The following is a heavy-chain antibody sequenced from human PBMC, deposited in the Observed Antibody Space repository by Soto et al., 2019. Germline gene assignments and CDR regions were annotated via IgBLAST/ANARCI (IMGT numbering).Heavy chain of an antibody. CDR1: GFTFSSYA. D-gene: IGHD3-9*01. CDR3: AKVLTGYYYYFEY. CDR2: VGGSGEYT. V-gene: IGHV3-23*01. J-gene: IGHJ4*02. Sequence: LRLSCAASGFTFSSYAMIWVRQAPGKGLEWVSGVGGSGEYTYYADSVKGRFTISRDNSKNTVYLQISSLRAEDTAVYYCAKVLTGYYYYFEYWGQGTLVTVSS.